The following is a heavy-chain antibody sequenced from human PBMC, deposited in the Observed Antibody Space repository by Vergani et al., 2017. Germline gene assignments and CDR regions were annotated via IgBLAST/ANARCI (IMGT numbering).Heavy chain of an antibody. V-gene: IGHV3-49*04. CDR2: IRSKAYGGTT. D-gene: IGHD3-10*01. CDR1: GFTFGDYA. J-gene: IGHJ5*02. Sequence: EVQLVESGGGLVQPGRSLRLSCTASGFTFGDYAMSWVRQAPGKGLEWVGFIRSKAYGGTTEYAASVKGRFTISRDDSKSIAYLQMNSLKTEDTAVYYCTRAPIWFGELSTWFDPWGQGTLVTVSS. CDR3: TRAPIWFGELSTWFDP.